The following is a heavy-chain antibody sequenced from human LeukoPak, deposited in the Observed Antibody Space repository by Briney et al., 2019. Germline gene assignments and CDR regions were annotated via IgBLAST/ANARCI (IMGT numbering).Heavy chain of an antibody. CDR2: INHSGST. Sequence: SETLSLTCAVYGGSFSGYYWSWIRQPPGKGLEWIGEINHSGSTNYKPSLKSRVTISVDTSKNQFSLKLSSVTAADTAVYYCARTYYYDSSGYYYRWLDYWGQGTLVTVSS. J-gene: IGHJ4*02. CDR1: GGSFSGYY. D-gene: IGHD3-22*01. CDR3: ARTYYYDSSGYYYRWLDY. V-gene: IGHV4-34*01.